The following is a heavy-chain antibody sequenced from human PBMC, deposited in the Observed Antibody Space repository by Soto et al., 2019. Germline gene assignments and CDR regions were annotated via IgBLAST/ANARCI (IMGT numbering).Heavy chain of an antibody. CDR3: ARHSNIAASQFDH. V-gene: IGHV4-59*01. J-gene: IGHJ4*02. D-gene: IGHD6-6*01. CDR1: CGSISSYY. CDR2: IIQSGST. Sequence: ERLGRTGPVSCGSISSYYWSGIRQPPGKGLERIGNIIQSGSTNYKASLKSLVTISLDTSKNQLSLKPISVTAADTAVYYCARHSNIAASQFDHWGQGTLVTVYS.